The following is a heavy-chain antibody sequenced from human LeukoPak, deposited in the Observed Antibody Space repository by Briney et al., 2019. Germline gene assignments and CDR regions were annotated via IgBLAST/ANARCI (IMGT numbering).Heavy chain of an antibody. CDR3: ARDVGAAAAGELFDY. V-gene: IGHV3-48*03. J-gene: IGHJ4*02. D-gene: IGHD6-13*01. CDR2: ISSSGSTI. Sequence: GGSLRLSCAASGSTFSSYEMNWVRQAPGKGLEGVSYISSSGSTIYYADSVKGRFTISRDNAKNSLYLQMNSLRAEDTAVYYCARDVGAAAAGELFDYWGQGTLVTVSS. CDR1: GSTFSSYE.